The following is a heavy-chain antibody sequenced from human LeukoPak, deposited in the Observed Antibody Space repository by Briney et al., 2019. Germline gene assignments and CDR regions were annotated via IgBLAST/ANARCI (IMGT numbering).Heavy chain of an antibody. CDR3: ARGVLNDYGDYTSFDY. CDR2: IYPGDSDT. V-gene: IGHV5-51*01. D-gene: IGHD4-17*01. Sequence: GESLKISCKVSGYRFTSYWIGWVRQMPGKGLEWMGIIYPGDSDTRYSPSFQGQVTISADKSISTAYLQWSSLKASDTAMYYCARGVLNDYGDYTSFDYWGQGTLVTVSS. CDR1: GYRFTSYW. J-gene: IGHJ4*02.